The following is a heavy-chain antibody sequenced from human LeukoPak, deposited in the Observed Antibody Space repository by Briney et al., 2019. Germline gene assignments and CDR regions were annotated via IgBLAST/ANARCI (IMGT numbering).Heavy chain of an antibody. CDR2: IIPIFGTA. CDR3: ARVQPSEYYYDSSGYYNYFDY. Sequence: SVKVSCKASGGTFSSYAISWVRQAPGQGLEWMGGIIPIFGTANYAQKFQGRVTITADESTSTAYMELSSLRSEDTAVYYCARVQPSEYYYDSSGYYNYFDYWGQGTLVTVSS. J-gene: IGHJ4*02. V-gene: IGHV1-69*13. D-gene: IGHD3-22*01. CDR1: GGTFSSYA.